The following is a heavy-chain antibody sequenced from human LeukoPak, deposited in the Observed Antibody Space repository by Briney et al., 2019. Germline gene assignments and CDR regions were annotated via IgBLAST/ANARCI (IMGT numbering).Heavy chain of an antibody. J-gene: IGHJ5*02. CDR3: AKSRLTPHP. V-gene: IGHV3-23*01. CDR2: SGSGGDT. D-gene: IGHD1-14*01. Sequence: GGSLRLSCAASGFTFSSYAMNWVRHAPGKGLEWVSISGSGGDTYYADSVKGRFTISRDNSKNTLYLQMNSLRAEDTAVYYCAKSRLTPHPWGQGTLVTVSS. CDR1: GFTFSSYA.